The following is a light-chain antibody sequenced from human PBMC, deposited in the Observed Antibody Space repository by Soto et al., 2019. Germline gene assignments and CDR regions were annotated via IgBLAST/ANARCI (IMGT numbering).Light chain of an antibody. V-gene: IGLV2-14*01. Sequence: QSVLTQPASVSGSPGQSITISCTGTSSDVGGYNYVSWYQQHPGKAPKLIIYEVTYRPSGVSDRFSGSKSAYTASLTISGLQPEDEADYYCSSYTTSSTRVFGTGTKVTVL. CDR2: EVT. CDR3: SSYTTSSTRV. CDR1: SSDVGGYNY. J-gene: IGLJ1*01.